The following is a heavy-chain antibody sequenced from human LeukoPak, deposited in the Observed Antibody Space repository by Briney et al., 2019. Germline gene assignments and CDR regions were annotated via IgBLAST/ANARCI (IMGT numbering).Heavy chain of an antibody. CDR1: GFTVSSNY. J-gene: IGHJ4*02. CDR3: ARHFYDTSDYSIDY. D-gene: IGHD3-22*01. V-gene: IGHV3-69-1*01. CDR2: ISSSSYI. Sequence: PGGSLRLSCAASGFTVSSNYMNWVRQAPGKGLEWVSSISSSSYIYYADSVKGRFTISRDNAKNSLCLQMNSLRAEDTAVYYCARHFYDTSDYSIDYWGQGTLVTVSS.